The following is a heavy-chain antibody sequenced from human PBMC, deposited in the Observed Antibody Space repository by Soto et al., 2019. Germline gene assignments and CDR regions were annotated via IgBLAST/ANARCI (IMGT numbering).Heavy chain of an antibody. CDR2: ISSSGSTI. CDR1: GFTFSDYY. J-gene: IGHJ3*02. Sequence: QVQLVESGGGLVKPGGSLRLSCVASGFTFSDYYMTWIRQAPGKGLEWVSYISSSGSTIYYADSVKGRFTISRDNAKNSLYMQMIGLRAEDSAVYFCATTNYDSNGFAFDIWGQGTMVTVSS. V-gene: IGHV3-11*01. CDR3: ATTNYDSNGFAFDI. D-gene: IGHD3-22*01.